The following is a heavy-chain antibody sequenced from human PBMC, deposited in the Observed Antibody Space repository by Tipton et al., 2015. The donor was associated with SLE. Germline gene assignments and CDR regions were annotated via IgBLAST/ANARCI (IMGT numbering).Heavy chain of an antibody. CDR2: IYYSGST. D-gene: IGHD3-10*01. V-gene: IGHV4-61*05. CDR3: ARAGGSGSFDY. J-gene: IGHJ4*02. CDR1: GGSISSSSYY. Sequence: TLSLTCTVSGGSISSSSYYWSWIRQPPGKGLEWIGYIYYSGSTNYNPSLKSRVTISVDTSKNQFSLKLSSVTAADTAVYYCARAGGSGSFDYWGQGTLVTVSS.